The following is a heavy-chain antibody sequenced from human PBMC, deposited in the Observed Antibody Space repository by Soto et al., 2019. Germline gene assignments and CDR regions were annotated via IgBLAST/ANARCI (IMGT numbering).Heavy chain of an antibody. V-gene: IGHV1-58*01. D-gene: IGHD3-3*01. CDR2: IVVGSGNT. J-gene: IGHJ6*02. CDR1: GFTFTSSA. Sequence: SVKVSCKASGFTFTSSAVQWVRQARGQRLEWIGWIVVGSGNTNYAQKFQERVTITRDMSTSTAYMELSSLRSEDTAVYYCAKTSSHYDFWSGYYSGGMDVWGQGTTVTVSS. CDR3: AKTSSHYDFWSGYYSGGMDV.